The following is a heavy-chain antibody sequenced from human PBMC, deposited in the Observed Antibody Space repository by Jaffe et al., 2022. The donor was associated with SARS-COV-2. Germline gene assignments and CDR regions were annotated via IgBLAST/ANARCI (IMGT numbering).Heavy chain of an antibody. CDR3: ARGATDCSGGSCEYYYYYYYMDV. J-gene: IGHJ6*03. CDR1: GFTFSSYA. Sequence: QVQLVESGGGVVQPGRSLRLSCAASGFTFSSYAMHWVRQAPGKGLEWVAVISYDGSNKYYADSVKGRFTISRDNSKNTLYLQMNSLRAEDTAVYYCARGATDCSGGSCEYYYYYYYMDVWGKGTTVTVSS. CDR2: ISYDGSNK. D-gene: IGHD2-15*01. V-gene: IGHV3-30*04.